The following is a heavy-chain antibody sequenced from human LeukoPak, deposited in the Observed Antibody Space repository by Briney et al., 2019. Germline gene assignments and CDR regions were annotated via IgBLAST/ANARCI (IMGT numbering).Heavy chain of an antibody. J-gene: IGHJ4*02. CDR3: ARPITKYPEIDY. V-gene: IGHV5-51*01. CDR1: GYSSTNNW. Sequence: GEPLKISCKASGYSSTNNWIGWARQMPGKGLEWMGIIYPGDSDTRYSPSFQGQVTISADKSISTACLQWSSLRASDTAMYYCARPITKYPEIDYWGQGTLVTVSS. D-gene: IGHD1-1*01. CDR2: IYPGDSDT.